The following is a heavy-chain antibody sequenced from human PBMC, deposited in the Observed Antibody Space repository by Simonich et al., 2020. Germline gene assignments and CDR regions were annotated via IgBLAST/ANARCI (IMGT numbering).Heavy chain of an antibody. J-gene: IGHJ4*02. V-gene: IGHV3-74*01. Sequence: EVQLVESGGGLVQPGGSLRLSCAASGFTFSSYWMHWVRQSPGKGLVWVTRINCAGTSTSYTDSLKGLFTISRDNAKNTLYLQMISLRAEDTAVYYCARNRLDYWGQGTLVTVSS. CDR2: INCAGTST. CDR1: GFTFSSYW. CDR3: ARNRLDY.